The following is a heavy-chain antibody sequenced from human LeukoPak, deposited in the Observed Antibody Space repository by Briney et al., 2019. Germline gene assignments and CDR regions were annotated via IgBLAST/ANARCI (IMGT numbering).Heavy chain of an antibody. CDR2: IYPGDSDT. V-gene: IGHV5-51*01. D-gene: IGHD2-2*01. Sequence: GESLQISCKGSGYRFISYWIGWLRQLPGRGLGGMGIIYPGDSDTRYSPSFQGQVTISVDKSISTAYLQWSSLKASDTAMYYCARHVAPFFQPDYWGQGTLVTVSS. CDR3: ARHVAPFFQPDY. J-gene: IGHJ4*02. CDR1: GYRFISYW.